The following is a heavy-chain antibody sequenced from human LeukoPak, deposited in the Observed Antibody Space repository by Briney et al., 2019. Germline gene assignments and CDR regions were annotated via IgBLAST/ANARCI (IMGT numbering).Heavy chain of an antibody. CDR3: AKGTASDYLLDY. D-gene: IGHD4-17*01. V-gene: IGHV3-21*01. Sequence: GGSLGLSCAASGFTFSSHSMNWVRQAPGKGLEWVSSISSGSSYIYYADSVKGRFTISRDNAKNSLYLQMNSLRAEDTAVYYCAKGTASDYLLDYWGQGTLVTVSS. CDR1: GFTFSSHS. J-gene: IGHJ4*02. CDR2: ISSGSSYI.